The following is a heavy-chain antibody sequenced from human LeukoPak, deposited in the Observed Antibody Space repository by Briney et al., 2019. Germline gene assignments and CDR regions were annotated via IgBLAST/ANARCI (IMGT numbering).Heavy chain of an antibody. V-gene: IGHV3-23*01. Sequence: GGSLRLSCAASGFTFKTYAITWVRQAPGKGLEWPSSITNNAGKTYYAASVKGRFTISRDESQNTVYLAMSSLRVEDTAVYYCAKDHPSDGWPTFEYWGQGILVTVSS. CDR3: AKDHPSDGWPTFEY. CDR1: GFTFKTYA. CDR2: ITNNAGKT. J-gene: IGHJ4*02. D-gene: IGHD2-15*01.